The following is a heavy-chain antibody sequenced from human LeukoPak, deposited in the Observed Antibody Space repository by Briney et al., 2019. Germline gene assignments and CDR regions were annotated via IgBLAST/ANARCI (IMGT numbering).Heavy chain of an antibody. J-gene: IGHJ6*02. CDR3: SASRPHYGDYYGLDV. CDR1: GFTFSSCG. V-gene: IGHV3-30*03. Sequence: PGRSLRLSCAASGFTFSSCGMHWVRQAPGKGLESVAVISYDGSHKYSADSVKGRFTISRDNSKNTLYLQMNSLRTEDTAVYFCSASRPHYGDYYGLDVWGHGTTVTVSS. D-gene: IGHD4/OR15-4a*01. CDR2: ISYDGSHK.